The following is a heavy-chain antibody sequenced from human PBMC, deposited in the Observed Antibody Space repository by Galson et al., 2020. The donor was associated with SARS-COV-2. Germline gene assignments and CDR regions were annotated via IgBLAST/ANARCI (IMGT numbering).Heavy chain of an antibody. CDR2: ISSSSSYT. CDR1: GFTFSDYY. V-gene: IGHV3-11*06. Sequence: GGSLRLSCAASGFTFSDYYMSWIRQAPGKGLEWVSYISSSSSYTNYADSVKGRFTISRDNAKNSLYLQMNSLRAEDTAVYYCAALYSSSWTPEGGDGMDVWGQGTTVTVSS. D-gene: IGHD6-13*01. J-gene: IGHJ6*02. CDR3: AALYSSSWTPEGGDGMDV.